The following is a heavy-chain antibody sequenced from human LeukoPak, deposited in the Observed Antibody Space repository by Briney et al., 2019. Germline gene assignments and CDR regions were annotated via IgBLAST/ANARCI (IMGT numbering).Heavy chain of an antibody. CDR3: ARVGVAVAYYYYFDY. Sequence: GGSLRLSCAASGFTFSGYWMHWVRQAPGKGLVWVSRIKSDGSRTTYADSVKGRFTISRDNAKNTLYLQMNSLRAEDTAVYYCARVGVAVAYYYYFDYWGQGSLVTVSS. D-gene: IGHD6-19*01. CDR2: IKSDGSRT. V-gene: IGHV3-74*01. CDR1: GFTFSGYW. J-gene: IGHJ4*02.